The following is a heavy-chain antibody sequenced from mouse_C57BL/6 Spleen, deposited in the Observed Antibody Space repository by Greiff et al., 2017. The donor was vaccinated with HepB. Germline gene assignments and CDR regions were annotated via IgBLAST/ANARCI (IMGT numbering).Heavy chain of an antibody. Sequence: EVQLQQSGPELVKPGASVKISCKASGYSFTGYYMNWVKQSPEKSLEWIGEINPSTGGTTYNQKFKAKATLTVDKSSSTAYMQLKSLTSEDSAVYYWAREAAVVATFDYWGQGTTLTVSS. CDR2: INPSTGGT. J-gene: IGHJ2*01. V-gene: IGHV1-42*01. CDR3: AREAAVVATFDY. D-gene: IGHD1-1*01. CDR1: GYSFTGYY.